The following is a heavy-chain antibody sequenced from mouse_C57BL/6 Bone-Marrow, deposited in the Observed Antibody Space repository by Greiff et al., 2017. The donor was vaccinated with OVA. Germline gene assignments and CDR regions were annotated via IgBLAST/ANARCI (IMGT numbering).Heavy chain of an antibody. D-gene: IGHD1-2*01. CDR2: IWWDDDK. CDR3: ARIERLYYGPHWYFDV. J-gene: IGHJ1*03. Sequence: QVTLKVSGPGILQPSQTLSLTCSFSGFSLSTFGMGVGWIRQPSGKGLEWLAHIWWDDDKYYNPALKSRLTISKDTSKNQVFLKIANVDTADTATYYCARIERLYYGPHWYFDVWGTGTTVTVSS. V-gene: IGHV8-8*01. CDR1: GFSLSTFGMG.